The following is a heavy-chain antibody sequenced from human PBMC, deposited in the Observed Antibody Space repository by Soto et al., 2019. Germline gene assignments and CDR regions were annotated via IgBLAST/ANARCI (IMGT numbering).Heavy chain of an antibody. Sequence: ASVKVSCKASGYTFTSYYMHWVRQAPGQGLEWMGWINPNSGGTNYAQKFQGRVTMTRDTSISTAYMELSRLRSDDTAVYYCARGGDDNYYDSSGYYYYYYGMDVWGQGTTVTVSS. V-gene: IGHV1-2*02. D-gene: IGHD3-22*01. J-gene: IGHJ6*02. CDR3: ARGGDDNYYDSSGYYYYYYGMDV. CDR2: INPNSGGT. CDR1: GYTFTSYY.